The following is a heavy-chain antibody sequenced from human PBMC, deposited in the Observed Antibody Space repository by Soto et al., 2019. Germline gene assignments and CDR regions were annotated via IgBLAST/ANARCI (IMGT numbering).Heavy chain of an antibody. CDR2: ISYDGSNK. CDR3: AKDGFVYSSSWYTNWFDP. J-gene: IGHJ5*02. V-gene: IGHV3-30*18. D-gene: IGHD6-13*01. CDR1: GFTFSSYG. Sequence: QVKLVESGGGVVQPGRSLRLSCAASGFTFSSYGMHWVRQAPGKGLEWVAVISYDGSNKYYADSVKGRFTISRDNSKNTLYLQMNSLRAEDTAVYYCAKDGFVYSSSWYTNWFDPWGQGTLVTGSS.